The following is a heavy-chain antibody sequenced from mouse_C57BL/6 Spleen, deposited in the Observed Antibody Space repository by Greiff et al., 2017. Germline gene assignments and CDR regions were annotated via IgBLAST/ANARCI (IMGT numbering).Heavy chain of an antibody. CDR1: GYTFTSYW. CDR2: IDPSDSYT. Sequence: QVQLQQPGAELVKPGASVKLSCKASGYTFTSYWMQWVKQRPGQGLEWIGEIDPSDSYTNYNQKFKGKATLKVDTSSRTAYMQLSSLTSEDSAVYYCARGGAYWGQGTLVTVSA. J-gene: IGHJ3*01. V-gene: IGHV1-50*01. CDR3: ARGGAY.